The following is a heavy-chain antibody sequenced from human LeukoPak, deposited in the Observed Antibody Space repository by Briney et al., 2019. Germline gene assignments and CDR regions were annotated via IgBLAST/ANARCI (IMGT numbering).Heavy chain of an antibody. J-gene: IGHJ4*02. Sequence: CVASISPPASPRSHAPSITGRFTISRDKPNKCLYMQMNRLRAEDTAVYYCATETNGRHYDYWGQGTLLTVSS. V-gene: IGHV3-21*01. CDR2: ISPPASPR. D-gene: IGHD1-14*01. CDR3: ATETNGRHYDY.